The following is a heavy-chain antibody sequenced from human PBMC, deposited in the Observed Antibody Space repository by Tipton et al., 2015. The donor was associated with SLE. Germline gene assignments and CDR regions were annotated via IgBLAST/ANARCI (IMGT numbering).Heavy chain of an antibody. CDR3: ARSRFYYYAMDV. V-gene: IGHV4-59*07. CDR2: IYYSGST. D-gene: IGHD2-2*01. J-gene: IGHJ6*02. Sequence: TLSLTCTVSGGSISSYYWSWIRQPPGKGLEWIGYIYYSGSTNYNPSLKSRVTISVDTSKNQFSLKLSSVTAADTAVYYCARSRFYYYAMDVWGQGTTVTVSS. CDR1: GGSISSYY.